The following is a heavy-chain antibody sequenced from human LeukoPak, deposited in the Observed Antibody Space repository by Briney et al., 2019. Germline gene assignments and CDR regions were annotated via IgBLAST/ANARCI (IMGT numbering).Heavy chain of an antibody. CDR1: GFTFSRYG. J-gene: IGHJ3*02. D-gene: IGHD3-22*01. Sequence: GGSLRLSCAASGFTFSRYGMHWVRQAPGKGLEWVAVIWYDGSNKYYADSVKGRFTISRDNSKNTLYLQMNSLRAEDTAVYYCAKGAVVNHDAFDIWGQGTMDTVSS. V-gene: IGHV3-33*06. CDR2: IWYDGSNK. CDR3: AKGAVVNHDAFDI.